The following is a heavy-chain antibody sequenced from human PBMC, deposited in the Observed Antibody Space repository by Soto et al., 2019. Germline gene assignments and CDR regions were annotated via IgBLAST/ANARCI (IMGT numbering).Heavy chain of an antibody. D-gene: IGHD2-15*01. CDR2: VYHSGST. J-gene: IGHJ4*02. CDR1: GGSISNYY. Sequence: SETLSLTCTVSGGSISNYYWSWFRQTPGKGLEWIGYVYHSGSTNYNPSLKSRVTISVDTSKNQFSLKLNSVTAADTAVYYCARGQVVAAQHWGQGTLVTVSS. CDR3: ARGQVVAAQH. V-gene: IGHV4-59*12.